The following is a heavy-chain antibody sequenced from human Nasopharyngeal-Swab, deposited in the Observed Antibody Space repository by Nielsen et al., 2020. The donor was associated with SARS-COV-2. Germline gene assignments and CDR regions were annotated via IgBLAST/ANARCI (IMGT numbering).Heavy chain of an antibody. Sequence: VRQMPGKGLGWMGIIYPGDSDTRYSPSFQGQVTISADKSISTAYLQWSSLKASDTAMYYCARRGSRDYYDSSGYYKAPNWFDPWGQGTLVTVSS. J-gene: IGHJ5*02. CDR2: IYPGDSDT. D-gene: IGHD3-22*01. V-gene: IGHV5-51*01. CDR3: ARRGSRDYYDSSGYYKAPNWFDP.